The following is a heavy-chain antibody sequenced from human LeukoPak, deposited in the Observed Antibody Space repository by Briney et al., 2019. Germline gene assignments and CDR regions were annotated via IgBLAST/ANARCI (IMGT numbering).Heavy chain of an antibody. D-gene: IGHD3-16*02. V-gene: IGHV4-30-2*03. J-gene: IGHJ4*02. Sequence: TLSLTCAVSGGSISSGGYSWSWIRQPPGKGLEWIGIIYRSGTTYYNPSLKSRVTISIDTSKSQFSLKLSSVTASDTAVYYCARSRGVWGNYRFLISLWGQGTLVAVSS. CDR2: IYRSGTT. CDR1: GGSISSGGYS. CDR3: ARSRGVWGNYRFLISL.